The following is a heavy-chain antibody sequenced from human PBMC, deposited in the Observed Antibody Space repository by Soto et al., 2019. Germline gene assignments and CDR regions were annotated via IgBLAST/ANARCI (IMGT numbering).Heavy chain of an antibody. J-gene: IGHJ4*02. V-gene: IGHV3-30*18. D-gene: IGHD5-12*01. CDR2: ISYDGSNK. Sequence: QVQLVESGGGVVQPGRSLRLSCAASGFTFSSYGMHWVRQAPGKGLEWVAVISYDGSNKYYADSVKGRFTISRDNSKNTLYLQINSLRAEDTAVYYCAKDMGDGYNLGDYWGQGTLVTVSS. CDR3: AKDMGDGYNLGDY. CDR1: GFTFSSYG.